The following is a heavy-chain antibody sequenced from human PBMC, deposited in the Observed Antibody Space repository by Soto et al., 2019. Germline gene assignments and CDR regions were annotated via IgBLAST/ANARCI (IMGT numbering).Heavy chain of an antibody. CDR3: ARGGIELRLSGQDQLRQ. J-gene: IGHJ4*02. D-gene: IGHD5-12*01. CDR2: IYSTGSS. V-gene: IGHV4-30-4*01. CDR1: GGSISSGNYY. Sequence: SETLSLTCTASGGSISSGNYYWSWIRQSPGKGLEWIGYIYSTGSSYYNPSLRSRVSLSVDRSKNQSSLNLSSVTAADTPVYFCARGGIELRLSGQDQLRQWDQGTLVTASS.